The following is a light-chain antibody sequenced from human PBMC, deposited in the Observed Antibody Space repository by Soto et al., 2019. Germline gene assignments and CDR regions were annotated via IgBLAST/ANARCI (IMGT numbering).Light chain of an antibody. J-gene: IGKJ5*01. CDR1: QSVSNN. CDR2: DAS. CDR3: QQRSNWIT. Sequence: EIVLTQCPATLSVSPGERATLSCRASQSVSNNLAWYQQKPGQAPRLLIYDASNRATGIPARFSGSGSGTDFTLTISSLEPEDFAVYYCQQRSNWITFGQGTRLEIK. V-gene: IGKV3-11*01.